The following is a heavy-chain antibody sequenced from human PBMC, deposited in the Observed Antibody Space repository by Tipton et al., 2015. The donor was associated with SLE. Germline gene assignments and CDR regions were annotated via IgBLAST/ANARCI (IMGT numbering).Heavy chain of an antibody. V-gene: IGHV4-39*07. Sequence: TLSLTCTVSGGSISSSSYYWGWIRQPPGKGLERIGSIYYSGNTYYNPSLKSRVTISVDTSKNQFSLKLTSVTAADTAVYYCARVRGVTAAGKTNWYFDLWGRGTLVTVSS. D-gene: IGHD6-13*01. J-gene: IGHJ2*01. CDR2: IYYSGNT. CDR1: GGSISSSSYY. CDR3: ARVRGVTAAGKTNWYFDL.